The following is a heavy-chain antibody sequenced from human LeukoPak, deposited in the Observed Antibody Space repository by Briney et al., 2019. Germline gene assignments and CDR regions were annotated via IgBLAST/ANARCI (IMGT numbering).Heavy chain of an antibody. CDR3: AKVRPTRFVESSGWLELGY. Sequence: GGSLRLSCAASGFXFDDYAMHWVRQAPGKGLEWVSLISGDGSRTYHADSVKGRFTISRDNSKNSLYLQMNSLRTEDTAFYYCAKVRPTRFVESSGWLELGYWGQGTLVTVSS. D-gene: IGHD6-19*01. CDR1: GFXFDDYA. CDR2: ISGDGSRT. V-gene: IGHV3-43*02. J-gene: IGHJ4*02.